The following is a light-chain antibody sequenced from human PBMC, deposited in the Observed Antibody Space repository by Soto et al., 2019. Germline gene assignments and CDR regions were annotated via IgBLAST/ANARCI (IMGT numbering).Light chain of an antibody. CDR2: GAS. Sequence: DTVLTQSPATVSLSPGESVTLSCSASETFCSGCLAWYQQKPRQSPRLLIYGASSRATGIPDRFSGSGSGTDFTLTSSRLTPEDFAVYYCQQYGTTPWTFGPGTTVE. CDR3: QQYGTTPWT. CDR1: ETFCSGC. V-gene: IGKV3-20*01. J-gene: IGKJ1*01.